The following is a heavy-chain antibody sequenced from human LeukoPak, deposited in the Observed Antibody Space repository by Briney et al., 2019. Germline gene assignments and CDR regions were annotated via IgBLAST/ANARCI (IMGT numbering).Heavy chain of an antibody. Sequence: SVKVSCKAFGGTFSSYAISWVRQAPGQGLEWMGGIIPIFGTANYAQKFQGRVTITADESTSTAYMELSSLRSEDTAVYYCARAYCGGDCYPVTYYYYYMDVWGKGTTVTFSS. J-gene: IGHJ6*03. CDR1: GGTFSSYA. V-gene: IGHV1-69*13. CDR3: ARAYCGGDCYPVTYYYYYMDV. D-gene: IGHD2-21*01. CDR2: IIPIFGTA.